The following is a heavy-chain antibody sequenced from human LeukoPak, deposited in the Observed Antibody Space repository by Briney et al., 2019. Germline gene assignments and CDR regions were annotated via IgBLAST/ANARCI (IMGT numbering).Heavy chain of an antibody. D-gene: IGHD2-2*01. V-gene: IGHV3-21*01. CDR1: GFTFSSYS. J-gene: IGHJ4*02. CDR3: ASRGARDTLLGIVPAATLTPFDY. CDR2: ISSSSSYI. Sequence: KPGGSLRLSCAASGFTFSSYSMNWVRQAPGKGLEWVSSISSSSSYIYYADSVKGRFTISRDNAKNSLYLQMNSLRAEDTAVYYCASRGARDTLLGIVPAATLTPFDYWGQGTLVTVSS.